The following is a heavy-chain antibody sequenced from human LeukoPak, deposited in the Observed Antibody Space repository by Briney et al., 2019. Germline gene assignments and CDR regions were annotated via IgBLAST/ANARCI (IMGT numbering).Heavy chain of an antibody. D-gene: IGHD5-12*01. CDR3: ARGIVATLFGAFDY. Sequence: ASVKVSCKASGGTFISYAISWVRQAPGQGLEWMGGIIPIFGTANYAQKFQGRVTITADESTSTAYMELSSLRSEDTAVYYCARGIVATLFGAFDYWGQGTLVTVSS. V-gene: IGHV1-69*13. CDR1: GGTFISYA. CDR2: IIPIFGTA. J-gene: IGHJ4*02.